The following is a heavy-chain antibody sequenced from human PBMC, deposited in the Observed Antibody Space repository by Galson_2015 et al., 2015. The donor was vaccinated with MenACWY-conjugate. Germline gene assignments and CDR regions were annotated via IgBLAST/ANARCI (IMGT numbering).Heavy chain of an antibody. CDR2: ISSSRSTI. D-gene: IGHD1-1*01. Sequence: SLRLSCAASGFTFSSYSMNWVRQAPGKGLEWVSYISSSRSTIYYADSVKGRFTISRDNAKNSLYLQMNSLRAEDTAMYYCARDSTGNWNDFVCSYYGMDVWGQGTTVTVSS. CDR1: GFTFSSYS. CDR3: ARDSTGNWNDFVCSYYGMDV. J-gene: IGHJ6*02. V-gene: IGHV3-48*04.